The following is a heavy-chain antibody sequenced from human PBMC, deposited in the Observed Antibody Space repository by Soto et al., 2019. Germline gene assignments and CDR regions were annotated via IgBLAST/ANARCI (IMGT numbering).Heavy chain of an antibody. CDR3: ARGIDFYYAMDV. V-gene: IGHV4-38-2*01. CDR1: GYSISSGYY. J-gene: IGHJ6*01. CDR2: IYHSGST. Sequence: SVTLSLTCAVSGYSISSGYYWGWIRHPPGKGLEWIGSIYHSGSTYYNASLKSRVTISVDTSKNQFSLKMTSVTDADTAVYSCARGIDFYYAMDVWWQGPTAT.